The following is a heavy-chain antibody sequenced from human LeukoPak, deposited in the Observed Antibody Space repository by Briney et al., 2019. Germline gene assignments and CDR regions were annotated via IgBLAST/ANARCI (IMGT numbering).Heavy chain of an antibody. Sequence: PSETLSLTCTLSGGSISSYYWSWIRQPPGKGLEWIGYIYYSGSTNYNPSLKSRVTISVDTSKNQFSLKLSSVTAADTAVYYCARTNYMGYFDYWGQGTLVTVSS. V-gene: IGHV4-59*01. CDR2: IYYSGST. D-gene: IGHD1-7*01. CDR3: ARTNYMGYFDY. J-gene: IGHJ4*02. CDR1: GGSISSYY.